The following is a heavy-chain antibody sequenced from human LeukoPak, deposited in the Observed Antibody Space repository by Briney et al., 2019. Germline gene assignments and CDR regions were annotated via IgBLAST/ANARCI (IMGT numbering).Heavy chain of an antibody. D-gene: IGHD7-27*01. Sequence: SETLSLTCAVYGGSFSGYYWSWIRQPPGKGLEWIGEVIHGGSSNYNPSLKSRVTISIHTSKNQFSLKLSSVTAADTAVYYCATSPLLGMGLFDYWGQGTLVTVSS. J-gene: IGHJ4*02. CDR3: ATSPLLGMGLFDY. CDR2: VIHGGSS. CDR1: GGSFSGYY. V-gene: IGHV4-34*12.